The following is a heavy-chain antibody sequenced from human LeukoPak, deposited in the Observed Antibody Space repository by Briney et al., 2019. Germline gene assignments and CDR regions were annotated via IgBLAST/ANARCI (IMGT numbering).Heavy chain of an antibody. V-gene: IGHV4-59*01. Sequence: SETLSLTCTVSGGSISSYYWSWIRQPPGKGLGWIGYIYYGGSTNYNPSLKSRVTISVDTSKNQFSLKLCTVTAADTAVYYCARDADQWGFNWFDPWGQGTLVTVSS. D-gene: IGHD1-26*01. CDR2: IYYGGST. CDR3: ARDADQWGFNWFDP. J-gene: IGHJ5*02. CDR1: GGSISSYY.